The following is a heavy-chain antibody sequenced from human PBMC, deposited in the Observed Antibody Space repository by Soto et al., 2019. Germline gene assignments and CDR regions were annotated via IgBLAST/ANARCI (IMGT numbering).Heavy chain of an antibody. V-gene: IGHV3-23*01. CDR3: AKGVFSSGWYPFDY. CDR2: ISGSGGST. CDR1: GFTFSSYA. Sequence: GGSRRLSCAASGFTFSSYAMSWVRQAPGKGLEWVSAISGSGGSTYYADSVKGRFTISRDNSKNTLYLQMNSLRAEDTAVYYCAKGVFSSGWYPFDYWGQGTLVTVSS. D-gene: IGHD6-19*01. J-gene: IGHJ4*02.